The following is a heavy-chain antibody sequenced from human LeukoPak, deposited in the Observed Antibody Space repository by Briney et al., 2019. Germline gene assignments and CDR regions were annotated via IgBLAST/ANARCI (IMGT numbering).Heavy chain of an antibody. Sequence: GGSLRLSCVASGFSFNNYAMNWVRQAPGKGLEWVSLIIGSSGSTFYADSVKGRFTISRDKSKNTLYLQMNSLRAEDTAVYYCTKGAYDYIEIAYFDYWGQGSLVTVSS. CDR2: IIGSSGST. CDR1: GFSFNNYA. J-gene: IGHJ4*02. V-gene: IGHV3-23*01. CDR3: TKGAYDYIEIAYFDY. D-gene: IGHD5-12*01.